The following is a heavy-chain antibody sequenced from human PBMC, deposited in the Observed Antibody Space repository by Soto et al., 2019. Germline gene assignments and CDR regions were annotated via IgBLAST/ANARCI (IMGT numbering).Heavy chain of an antibody. CDR1: GFTFSSYS. CDR3: AKDSYGSGTDYFYGMDV. J-gene: IGHJ6*02. Sequence: PGGSLRLSCAASGFTFSSYSMNWVRQAPGKGLEWVSSISSSSSYIYYADSVKGRFTISRDNAKNSLYLQMNSLRAEDTAVYYCAKDSYGSGTDYFYGMDVRGQGTTGTVSS. V-gene: IGHV3-21*04. CDR2: ISSSSSYI. D-gene: IGHD3-10*01.